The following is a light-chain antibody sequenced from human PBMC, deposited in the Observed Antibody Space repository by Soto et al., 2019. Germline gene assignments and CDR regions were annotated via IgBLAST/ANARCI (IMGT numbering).Light chain of an antibody. V-gene: IGKV1-5*03. CDR2: EAS. J-gene: IGKJ1*01. CDR3: QHYKESST. Sequence: DIQMTQSPSTLSASVGDRVTITCLASQSISSWLAWYQQKPGKAPKLLIYEASSSEIGVPPRFSGSGFGTEFTLTISSLQPDDFATYYCQHYKESSTFGQGTRLEIK. CDR1: QSISSW.